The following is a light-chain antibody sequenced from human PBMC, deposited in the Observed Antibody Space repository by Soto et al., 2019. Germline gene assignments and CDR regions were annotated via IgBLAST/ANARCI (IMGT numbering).Light chain of an antibody. V-gene: IGKV1-5*03. CDR2: KAS. Sequence: IQMTQSPSSLSASVGDRVTTTCRASQTISNWLAWYQQKPGKAPKLLIYKASTLESGVPSRFSGSGSGTEFTLTIGSLQPEDFAVYYCQQRSNWPPITFGQGTRLEIK. CDR3: QQRSNWPPIT. CDR1: QTISNW. J-gene: IGKJ5*01.